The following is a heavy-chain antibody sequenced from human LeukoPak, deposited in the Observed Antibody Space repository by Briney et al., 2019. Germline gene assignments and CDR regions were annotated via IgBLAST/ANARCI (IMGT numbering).Heavy chain of an antibody. Sequence: SPSEPLSLTCSVSGGSIRSGDHHWAWVRQPPGKGLEFIGSLDESGRPYYNRPLKSRVSISGDTSGKQFSLNLTSVTAADTAVYFCARDLGGYPFFMDVWGRGTTVIVSS. J-gene: IGHJ6*03. CDR3: ARDLGGYPFFMDV. CDR2: LDESGRP. V-gene: IGHV4-39*07. D-gene: IGHD2-15*01. CDR1: GGSIRSGDHH.